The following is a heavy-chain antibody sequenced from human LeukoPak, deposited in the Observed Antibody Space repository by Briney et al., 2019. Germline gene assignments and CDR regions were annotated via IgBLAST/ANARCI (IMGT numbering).Heavy chain of an antibody. CDR1: GGTFNSYA. V-gene: IGHV1-69*05. D-gene: IGHD3-22*01. CDR2: IIPIFGTA. J-gene: IGHJ5*02. Sequence: GASVKVSCNASGGTFNSYAISWVRQAPGQGLEWMGGIIPIFGTANYAQKVQGRVTITTDESTTTAYMELSSLRSEDTAVYYCARARSPSSGYLLRDHNWFDPWGQGTLVTVSS. CDR3: ARARSPSSGYLLRDHNWFDP.